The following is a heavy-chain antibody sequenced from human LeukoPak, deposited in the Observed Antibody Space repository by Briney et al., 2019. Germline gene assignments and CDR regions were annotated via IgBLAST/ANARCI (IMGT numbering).Heavy chain of an antibody. CDR2: IIPIFGAA. D-gene: IGHD3-10*01. V-gene: IGHV1-69*01. CDR1: GGTFSSYA. CDR3: ASPRDGSGSYHTYYFDY. Sequence: SVKVSCKASGGTFSSYAISWVRQAPGQGLGWMGGIIPIFGAANYAQKFQGRVTITADESTSTAYMELSSLRSEDTAVYYCASPRDGSGSYHTYYFDYWGQGTLVTVSS. J-gene: IGHJ4*02.